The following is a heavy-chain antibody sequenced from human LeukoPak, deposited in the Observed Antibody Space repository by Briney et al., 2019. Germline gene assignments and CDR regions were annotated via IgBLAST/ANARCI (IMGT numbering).Heavy chain of an antibody. CDR1: GGSISSGGYS. J-gene: IGHJ6*04. V-gene: IGHV4-30-2*01. CDR2: IYHSGST. CDR3: ARVVPAARYNYYYYGMDV. Sequence: SSETLSLTCAVSGGSISSGGYSWSWIRQPPGKGLEWIGYIYHSGSTYYNPSLKSRVTISVDRSKNQFSLKLSSVTAADTAVYYCARVVPAARYNYYYYGMDVWGKGTTVTVSS. D-gene: IGHD2-2*01.